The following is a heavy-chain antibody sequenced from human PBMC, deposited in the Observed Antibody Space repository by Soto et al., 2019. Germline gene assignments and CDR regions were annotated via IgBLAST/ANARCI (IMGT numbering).Heavy chain of an antibody. D-gene: IGHD2-2*01. V-gene: IGHV3-9*01. CDR1: GFTFDDYA. CDR2: ISWNSGSI. CDR3: AKDLDCSSTSCAPTDYYYGMDV. J-gene: IGHJ6*02. Sequence: PGGSLRLSCAASGFTFDDYAMHWVRQAPGKGLEWVSGISWNSGSIGYADSVKGRFTISRDNAKNSLYLQMNSLRAEDTALYYCAKDLDCSSTSCAPTDYYYGMDVWGQGTTVTV.